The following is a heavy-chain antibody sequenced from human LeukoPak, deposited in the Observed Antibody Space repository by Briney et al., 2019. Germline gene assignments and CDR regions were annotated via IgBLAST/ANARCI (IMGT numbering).Heavy chain of an antibody. J-gene: IGHJ4*02. Sequence: GGSLRLSCAASGFTFSTYSMNWVRQAPGKGLEWVSYISNSGTTIYYADSVKGRFTISRDTAKNSLYLQMNSLRAEDTAVYYCARTLQYFDWLYVFDYWGQGTLVTVSS. V-gene: IGHV3-48*04. CDR2: ISNSGTTI. CDR3: ARTLQYFDWLYVFDY. CDR1: GFTFSTYS. D-gene: IGHD3-9*01.